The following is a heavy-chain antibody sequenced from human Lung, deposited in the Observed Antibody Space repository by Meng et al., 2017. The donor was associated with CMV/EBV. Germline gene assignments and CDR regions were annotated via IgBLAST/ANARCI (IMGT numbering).Heavy chain of an antibody. V-gene: IGHV1-69*05. Sequence: SXXVSXKASGGTFSSYAISWVRQAPGQGREWMGGIIPIFGTANYAQKFQGRVTITTDESTSTAYMELSSLRSEDTAVYYCALFPITAAGYYYYGMDFWGQGXTVTVSS. CDR2: IIPIFGTA. J-gene: IGHJ6*02. CDR3: ALFPITAAGYYYYGMDF. D-gene: IGHD6-13*01. CDR1: GGTFSSYA.